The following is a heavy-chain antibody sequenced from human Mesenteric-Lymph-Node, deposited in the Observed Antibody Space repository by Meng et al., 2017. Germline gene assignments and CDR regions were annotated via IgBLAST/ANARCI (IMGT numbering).Heavy chain of an antibody. J-gene: IGHJ4*02. D-gene: IGHD4-23*01. CDR3: ARQIFEFGYGGNSPFDY. V-gene: IGHV4-39*01. CDR1: VGSISSTSYY. CDR2: IYYSGSN. Sequence: QLQLQESGPGLVKLSQTLPLTCTAPVGSISSTSYYWGWIRQPPGKGPEWIGSIYYSGSNYHNPSLKSRLTISVDTSKSQLALKLSSVTAADTAVYYCARQIFEFGYGGNSPFDYWGQGTLVTVSS.